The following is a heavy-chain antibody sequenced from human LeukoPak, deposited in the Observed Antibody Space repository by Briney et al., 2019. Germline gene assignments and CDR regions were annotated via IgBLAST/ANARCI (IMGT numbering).Heavy chain of an antibody. CDR2: ISSTDTT. J-gene: IGHJ4*02. CDR3: ARGIRGSHPDY. CDR1: GFTFGDYY. V-gene: IGHV3-11*01. Sequence: GGPLRLSCAASGFTFGDYYMTWIRQAPGKGLEWVAYISSTDTTYYADSVKGRLTVSRDNAKNSLFPQMHRLRAQDTAVYYRARGIRGSHPDYWGQGTLLTVSS. D-gene: IGHD5-12*01.